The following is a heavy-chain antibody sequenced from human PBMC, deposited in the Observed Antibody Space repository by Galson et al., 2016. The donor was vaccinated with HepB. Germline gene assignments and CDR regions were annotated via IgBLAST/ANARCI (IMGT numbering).Heavy chain of an antibody. CDR2: ITGSGGST. D-gene: IGHD6-13*01. V-gene: IGHV3-23*01. Sequence: GSLRLSCAASGFTFSSYAITWVRQAPGKEMGYVSAITGSGGSTYYTDSVKGRFAISRDNSKNTLYLQMNSLRAEDTAIYYCAKGSSSWYLTGFDYWGQGTLVTVSS. CDR3: AKGSSSWYLTGFDY. J-gene: IGHJ4*02. CDR1: GFTFSSYA.